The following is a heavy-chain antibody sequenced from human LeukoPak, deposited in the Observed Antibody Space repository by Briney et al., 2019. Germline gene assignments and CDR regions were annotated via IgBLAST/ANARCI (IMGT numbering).Heavy chain of an antibody. D-gene: IGHD4-17*01. CDR2: ISAYNGNT. V-gene: IGHV1-18*01. CDR1: GYTFTNYG. Sequence: ASVKVSCKPSGYTFTNYGFTWVRQAPGQGLEWMGWISAYNGNTNYARKVQDRITMTTDTSTSTAYMELRSLGSDDTAVYRCAREYGVDGMDVWGQGTTVTVSS. CDR3: AREYGVDGMDV. J-gene: IGHJ6*02.